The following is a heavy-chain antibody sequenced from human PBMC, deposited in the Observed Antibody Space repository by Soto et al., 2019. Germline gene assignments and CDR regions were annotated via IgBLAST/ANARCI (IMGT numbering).Heavy chain of an antibody. J-gene: IGHJ6*03. D-gene: IGHD3-3*01. CDR1: GFTFSSYV. CDR2: LTTGGDRK. Sequence: GGSLRLSCEASGFTFSSYVMRWVRQAPGRGLEWVSSLTTGGDRKYYADSVKGRFTISRDNSKNTLFLQMNGLRAEDTAVYYCAKAESSRNSYNYTYYMGAWGKGTTVTVSS. V-gene: IGHV3-23*01. CDR3: AKAESSRNSYNYTYYMGA.